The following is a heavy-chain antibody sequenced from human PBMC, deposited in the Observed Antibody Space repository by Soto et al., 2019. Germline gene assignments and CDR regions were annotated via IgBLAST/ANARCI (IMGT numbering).Heavy chain of an antibody. CDR1: GFTFSSHW. CDR3: ASSAHSSIFDY. Sequence: EVQLVESGGGLVQPGGSLRLSCAASGFTFSSHWMGWVRQAPGKGLEWVANIEQDGSDKYYADSVKGRFTISRDNAKNSLYLQMNNLRAEDAAVYYCASSAHSSIFDYWGQGTLATVSS. D-gene: IGHD6-19*01. J-gene: IGHJ4*02. V-gene: IGHV3-7*01. CDR2: IEQDGSDK.